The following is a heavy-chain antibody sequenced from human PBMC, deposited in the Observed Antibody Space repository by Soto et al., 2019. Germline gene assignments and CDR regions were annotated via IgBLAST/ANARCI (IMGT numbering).Heavy chain of an antibody. CDR1: GYPVTRSG. Sequence: PSGKVSFKGSGYPVTRSGIGGVRQAPGQGLEWMGWISAYNGNTNYAQKLQGRVTMTTDTSTSTAYMELRSLRSDDTAVYYCGRDIGYSSRGGYWGQGTLVTVSS. D-gene: IGHD6-13*01. CDR2: ISAYNGNT. V-gene: IGHV1-18*01. J-gene: IGHJ4*02. CDR3: GRDIGYSSRGGY.